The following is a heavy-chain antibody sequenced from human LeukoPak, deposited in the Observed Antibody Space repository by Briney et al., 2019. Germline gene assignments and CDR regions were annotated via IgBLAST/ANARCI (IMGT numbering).Heavy chain of an antibody. CDR1: GFTFTSYA. J-gene: IGHJ4*02. V-gene: IGHV3-23*01. CDR2: ISGSGGTT. Sequence: GSLRLSCAASGFTFTSYAMSWVRQAPGKGLAWVSTISGSGGTTYYADSVKGRFTISRDNSKNTLYLQMNSLRAEDTAIYYCAKESPHFDYWGQGTLVTVSS. CDR3: AKESPHFDY.